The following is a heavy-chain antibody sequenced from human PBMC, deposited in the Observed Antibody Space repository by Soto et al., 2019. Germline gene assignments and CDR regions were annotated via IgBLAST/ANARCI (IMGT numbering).Heavy chain of an antibody. CDR2: IYPGDSDT. J-gene: IGHJ4*02. D-gene: IGHD2-8*01. CDR3: ARVSLYCTNGVCHFDY. CDR1: GYSFTNNW. V-gene: IGHV5-51*01. Sequence: PGESLKISCKDYGYSFTNNWIAWVCQMPGKGLEWMGSIYPGDSDTRYSPSFEGQVTISADEAIDTAYLQWSSLKASDTAMYYCARVSLYCTNGVCHFDYWGQGTLVTVSS.